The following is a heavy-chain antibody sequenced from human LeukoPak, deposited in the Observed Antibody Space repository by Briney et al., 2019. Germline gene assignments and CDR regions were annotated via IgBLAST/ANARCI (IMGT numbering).Heavy chain of an antibody. D-gene: IGHD5-18*01. Sequence: GGSLRLSCAASGFTFSSYAMHWVRQAPGKGLEWVALIRNDESNKYYADSVKGRFTISRDNSKNTLYLQMNSLRAEDTAVYYCAKDQGYSYGHSLDYWGQGTLVTVSS. CDR1: GFTFSSYA. CDR2: IRNDESNK. CDR3: AKDQGYSYGHSLDY. V-gene: IGHV3-30*02. J-gene: IGHJ4*02.